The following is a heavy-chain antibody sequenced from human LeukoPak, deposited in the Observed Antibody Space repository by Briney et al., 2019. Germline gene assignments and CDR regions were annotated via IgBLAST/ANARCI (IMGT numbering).Heavy chain of an antibody. Sequence: ASVKVSCKASGYTFTSYAMHWVRQAPGQRLEWMGWINAGNGNTKYPQKFQGRVTITRDTSASTAYMELSSLRSEDTAVYYCARSRYGSGGANWFDPWGQGTLVTVSS. V-gene: IGHV1-3*01. CDR3: ARSRYGSGGANWFDP. CDR2: INAGNGNT. D-gene: IGHD3-10*01. J-gene: IGHJ5*02. CDR1: GYTFTSYA.